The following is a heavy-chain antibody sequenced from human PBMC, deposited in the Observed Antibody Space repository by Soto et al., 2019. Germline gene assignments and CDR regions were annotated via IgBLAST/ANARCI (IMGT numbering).Heavy chain of an antibody. V-gene: IGHV3-21*01. D-gene: IGHD3-22*01. CDR2: ISSSSSYI. J-gene: IGHJ4*02. Sequence: PGGSLRLSCAASGFTFSSYSMNWVRQSPGKGLEWVSSISSSSSYIYYADSVKGRFTISRDNAKNSLYLQMNSLRAEDTAVYYCAIPPPRKYYYDSSGYYEDYWGQGTLVTVSS. CDR1: GFTFSSYS. CDR3: AIPPPRKYYYDSSGYYEDY.